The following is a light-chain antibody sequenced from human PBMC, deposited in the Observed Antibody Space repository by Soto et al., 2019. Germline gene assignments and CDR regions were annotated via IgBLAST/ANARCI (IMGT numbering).Light chain of an antibody. J-gene: IGKJ1*01. CDR2: GAS. Sequence: EIVLTQSLGTLSLSPGERATLSCRASQNVDTNYLAWYQQKPGQAPRIIIFGASGRATGIPDRFSGSGSGTDFTLTISRLEPEDFAVYYCQQYGSLSWTFGQGTRVEIK. V-gene: IGKV3-20*01. CDR3: QQYGSLSWT. CDR1: QNVDTNY.